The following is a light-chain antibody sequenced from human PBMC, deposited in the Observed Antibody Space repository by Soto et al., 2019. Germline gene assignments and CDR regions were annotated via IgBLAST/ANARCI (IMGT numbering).Light chain of an antibody. CDR3: QQYHSYPWT. Sequence: DIQMTQSPSTLSASVGDRVTITCRASQSISGWLAWYQQKPGKAPELLIYDASSLESGVPSRFSGSESGTEFTLTISRLQPADFATYYCQQYHSYPWTFGQGTKVEVK. CDR2: DAS. V-gene: IGKV1-5*01. J-gene: IGKJ1*01. CDR1: QSISGW.